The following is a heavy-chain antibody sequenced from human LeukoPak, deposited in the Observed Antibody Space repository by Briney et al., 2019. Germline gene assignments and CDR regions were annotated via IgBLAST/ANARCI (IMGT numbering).Heavy chain of an antibody. CDR2: IYYSGST. V-gene: IGHV4-59*01. CDR1: GGSISTYY. Sequence: SETLPPTCTVSGGSISTYYRAWIRQPPGKGLEWIGNIYYSGSTNYNPSLKSRVTISVDTSKNQFSLKLSSVTAADTAVYYCARALRNVMVHALVFDYWGQGTLVTVSS. J-gene: IGHJ4*02. D-gene: IGHD2-8*01. CDR3: ARALRNVMVHALVFDY.